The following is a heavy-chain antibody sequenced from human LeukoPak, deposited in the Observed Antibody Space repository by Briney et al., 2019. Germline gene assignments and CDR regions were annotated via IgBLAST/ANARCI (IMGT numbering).Heavy chain of an antibody. Sequence: GGSLRLSCAASEFSVGSNYMTWVRQAPGKGLEWVSLIYSGGSTYYAGSVKGRFTISRDNSKNTLYLQMNSLRAEDTAVYYCANDLGWIQLNLGRGQGTLVTVSS. V-gene: IGHV3-66*01. D-gene: IGHD5-18*01. CDR1: EFSVGSNY. CDR3: ANDLGWIQLNLG. J-gene: IGHJ4*02. CDR2: IYSGGST.